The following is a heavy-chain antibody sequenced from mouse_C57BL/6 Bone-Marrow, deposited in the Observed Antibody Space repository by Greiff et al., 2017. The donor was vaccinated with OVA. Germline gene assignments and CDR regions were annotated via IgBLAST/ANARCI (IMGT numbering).Heavy chain of an antibody. V-gene: IGHV1-52*01. D-gene: IGHD3-2*02. CDR3: ARTAQATGLLYYLDY. CDR1: GYTFTSYW. CDR2: IDPSDSET. J-gene: IGHJ2*01. Sequence: VQLQQPGAELVRPGSSVKLSCKASGYTFTSYWMHWVKQRPIQGLEWIGNIDPSDSETHYNQKFKDKATLTVDKASSTAYMQISSMTSEDSTIYYWARTAQATGLLYYLDYWGQGTTLTVSS.